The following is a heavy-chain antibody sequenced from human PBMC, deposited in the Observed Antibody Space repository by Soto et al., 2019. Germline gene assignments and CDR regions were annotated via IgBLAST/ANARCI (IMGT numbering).Heavy chain of an antibody. J-gene: IGHJ4*02. CDR2: IYYSGNT. CDR1: GGSISSGGSS. D-gene: IGHD2-2*01. CDR3: VRYCSTTKCPFDY. Sequence: KSSETLSLTCTVSGGSISSGGSSWGWIRQPPGKGLEWIGYIYYSGNTYFNPSLKSRVTLSVDTSKNQFSLNLSSVTAADTAVYYCVRYCSTTKCPFDYCGQGTLGTVSS. V-gene: IGHV4-30-4*01.